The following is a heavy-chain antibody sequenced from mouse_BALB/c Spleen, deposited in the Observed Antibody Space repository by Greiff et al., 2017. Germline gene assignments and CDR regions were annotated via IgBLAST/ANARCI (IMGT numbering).Heavy chain of an antibody. Sequence: DVQLQESGPGLVKPSQSLSLTCSVTGYSITSGYYWNWIRQFPGNKLEWMGYISYDGSNNYNPSLKNRISITRDTSKNQFFLKLNSVTTEDTATYYCARYGNYVRAMDYWGQGTSVTVSS. CDR2: ISYDGSN. V-gene: IGHV3-6*02. CDR1: GYSITSGYY. CDR3: ARYGNYVRAMDY. D-gene: IGHD2-1*01. J-gene: IGHJ4*01.